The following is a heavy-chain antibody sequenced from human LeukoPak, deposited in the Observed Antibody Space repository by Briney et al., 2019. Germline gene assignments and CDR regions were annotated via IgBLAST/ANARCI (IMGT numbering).Heavy chain of an antibody. V-gene: IGHV3-53*05. CDR2: VYSGGST. J-gene: IGHJ4*02. CDR3: AKENDFWSGPEG. Sequence: GGSLRLSCAASGFTVSNSYMSWVRQAPGKGLEWVSVVYSGGSTFHADSVKGRFTVSRDTSKNTVYLQMTSLRVEDTAVYYCAKENDFWSGPEGWGQGTLVTVSS. CDR1: GFTVSNSY. D-gene: IGHD3-3*01.